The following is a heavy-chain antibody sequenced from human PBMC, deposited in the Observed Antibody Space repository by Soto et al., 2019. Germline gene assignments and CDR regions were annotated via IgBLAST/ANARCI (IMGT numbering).Heavy chain of an antibody. CDR1: GGTFSSYA. D-gene: IGHD5-12*01. CDR2: IIPIFGTA. CDR3: ARHGGTIVATTGRQKYYYYGMDV. V-gene: IGHV1-69*13. Sequence: GASVKVSCKASGGTFSSYAISWVRQAPGQGLEWMGGIIPIFGTANYAQKFQGRVTITADESTSTAYMELSSLRSEDTAVYYCARHGGTIVATTGRQKYYYYGMDVWGQGTTVTVSS. J-gene: IGHJ6*02.